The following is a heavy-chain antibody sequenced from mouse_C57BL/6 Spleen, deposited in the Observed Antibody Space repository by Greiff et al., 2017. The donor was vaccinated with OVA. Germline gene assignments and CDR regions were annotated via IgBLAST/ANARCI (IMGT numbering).Heavy chain of an antibody. CDR1: GYSFTGYF. CDR2: INPYNGDT. Sequence: EVQLQQSGPELVKPGDSVKISCKASGYSFTGYFMNWVMQSHGKSLEWIGHINPYNGDTFYNQKFKGKATLTVDKSSSTAHMELRSLTSEDSAVYYCARSDDYDGRYFDYWGQGTTLTVSS. D-gene: IGHD2-4*01. CDR3: ARSDDYDGRYFDY. V-gene: IGHV1-20*01. J-gene: IGHJ2*01.